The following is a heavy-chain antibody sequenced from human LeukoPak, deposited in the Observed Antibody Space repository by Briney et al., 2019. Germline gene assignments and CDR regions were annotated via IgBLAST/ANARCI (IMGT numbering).Heavy chain of an antibody. J-gene: IGHJ6*03. Sequence: GGSLRLSCVASGFTLSSYAMSWVRQAPGKGLEWVSGISGSGYNTYYADSVKGRFTISRDNSKNTLFLQMINLRAEDTAIYYCAKDGGYSTNIYYMDVWGRGTTVTVSS. V-gene: IGHV3-23*01. D-gene: IGHD5-12*01. CDR3: AKDGGYSTNIYYMDV. CDR2: ISGSGYNT. CDR1: GFTLSSYA.